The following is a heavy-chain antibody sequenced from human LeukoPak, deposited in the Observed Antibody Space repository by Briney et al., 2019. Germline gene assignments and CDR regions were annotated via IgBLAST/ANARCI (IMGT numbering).Heavy chain of an antibody. CDR1: GFSISNYA. CDR3: AKQVLSTTCRGTFDI. J-gene: IGHJ3*02. V-gene: IGHV3-23*01. CDR2: VSGSGSST. Sequence: GGSLRLSCEASGFSISNYAMSWVRQAPGKGLEGVSGVSGSGSSTYYADSVKGRFTISRDNSKNTLYLRVNTLKAEDTAVYYCAKQVLSTTCRGTFDIWGQGAMVTVSS. D-gene: IGHD2-2*01.